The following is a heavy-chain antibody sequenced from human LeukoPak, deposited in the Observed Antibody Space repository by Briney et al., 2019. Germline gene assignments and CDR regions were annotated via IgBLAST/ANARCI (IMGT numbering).Heavy chain of an antibody. CDR3: ARVVAAADAFDI. J-gene: IGHJ3*02. CDR2: IYQSGGT. CDR1: GYSISSGYY. Sequence: KASETLSLTCAVSGYSISSGYYWGWIRQPPGKGLEWIGSIYQSGGTYYNPSLKSRGTISVDTSKNQFSLKLSSVTAADTAVYYCARVVAAADAFDIWGQGTMVTVSS. D-gene: IGHD6-25*01. V-gene: IGHV4-38-2*01.